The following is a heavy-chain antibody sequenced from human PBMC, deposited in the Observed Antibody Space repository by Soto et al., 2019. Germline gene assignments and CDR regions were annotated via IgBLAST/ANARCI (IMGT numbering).Heavy chain of an antibody. CDR2: INWNGGST. Sequence: GGSLRLSCAASGFTFSSYGMSWIRQAPGKGLEWVSGINWNGGSTGYADSVKGRFTISRDNAKNSLYLQMNSPRAEDTALYYCARDYYDSSGPVYDIWGQGTMVTVSS. CDR3: ARDYYDSSGPVYDI. D-gene: IGHD3-22*01. V-gene: IGHV3-20*04. J-gene: IGHJ3*02. CDR1: GFTFSSYG.